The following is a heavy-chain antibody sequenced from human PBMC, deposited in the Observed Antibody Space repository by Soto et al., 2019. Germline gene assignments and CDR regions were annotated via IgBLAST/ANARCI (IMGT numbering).Heavy chain of an antibody. D-gene: IGHD1-26*01. CDR2: IIPVFATT. V-gene: IGHV1-69*14. CDR3: ARGRIAGAATDFYYYGMDV. Sequence: QVQLVQSGAEVKKPGSSVKVSCKASGGTFSTYVISWVRQAPGQGLEWMGGIIPVFATTNYAQKLQGRVTITADKSTRTGDMDLNSMRSEDTAVYYCARGRIAGAATDFYYYGMDVWGQGTSVTVSS. J-gene: IGHJ6*01. CDR1: GGTFSTYV.